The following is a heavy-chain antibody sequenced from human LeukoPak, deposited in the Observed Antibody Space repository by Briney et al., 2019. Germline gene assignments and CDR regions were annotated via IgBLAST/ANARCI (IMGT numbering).Heavy chain of an antibody. CDR1: GVSISSGGYS. V-gene: IGHV4-30-2*01. J-gene: IGHJ4*02. Sequence: SETLSLTCAVSGVSISSGGYSWSWIRQPPGKGLEWIGYIYHSGSTYYNPSLKSRVTISVDRSKNQFSLKLSSVTAADTAVYYCASSGYSYGQFDYWGQGTLVTVSS. D-gene: IGHD5-18*01. CDR3: ASSGYSYGQFDY. CDR2: IYHSGST.